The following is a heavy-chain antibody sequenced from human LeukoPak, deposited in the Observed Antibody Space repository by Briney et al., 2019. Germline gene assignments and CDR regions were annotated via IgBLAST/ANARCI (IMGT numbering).Heavy chain of an antibody. CDR1: GFTFSDYY. CDR3: ASLPYDYVWGSYRFFDY. V-gene: IGHV3-11*03. CDR2: ISSSSSYT. J-gene: IGHJ4*02. D-gene: IGHD3-16*02. Sequence: GGSLRLSCAASGFTFSDYYMSWIRQAPEKGLEWVSYISSSSSYTNYADSVKGRFTISRDNAKNSLYLQMNSLRAEDTAVYYCASLPYDYVWGSYRFFDYWGQGTLVTVSS.